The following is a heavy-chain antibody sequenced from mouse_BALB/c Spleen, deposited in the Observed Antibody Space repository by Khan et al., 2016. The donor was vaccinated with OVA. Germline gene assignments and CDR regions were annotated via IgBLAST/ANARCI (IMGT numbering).Heavy chain of an antibody. Sequence: VQLKESGPGLVKPSQSLSLTCTVTGCSITSDYAWNWIRQFPGNKLEWMGYISYSGNTNYNPSLKSRISITRDTSKNQFFLQLNSVTTEDTATYYCARVYGGDFDYWGQGTTLTVSS. CDR2: ISYSGNT. CDR1: GCSITSDYA. J-gene: IGHJ2*01. CDR3: ARVYGGDFDY. V-gene: IGHV3-2*02. D-gene: IGHD1-1*01.